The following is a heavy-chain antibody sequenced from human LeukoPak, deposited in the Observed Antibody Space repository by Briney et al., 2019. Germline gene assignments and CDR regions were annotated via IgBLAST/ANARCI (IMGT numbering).Heavy chain of an antibody. CDR2: ISSNGGST. CDR3: AKIGVIGNWYYDV. J-gene: IGHJ2*01. Sequence: GGSLRLSCSASGFTFSSYAMHWVRQAPGKGLEYVSAISSNGGSTYYADSVKGRFTISRDNSKNTLYLQMSSLRAGDTAIYHCAKIGVIGNWYYDVWGRGTLVTVSS. V-gene: IGHV3-64D*06. CDR1: GFTFSSYA. D-gene: IGHD3-10*01.